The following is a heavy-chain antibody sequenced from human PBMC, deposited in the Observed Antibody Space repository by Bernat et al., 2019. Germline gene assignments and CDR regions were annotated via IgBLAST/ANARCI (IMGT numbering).Heavy chain of an antibody. CDR2: INHSGST. CDR1: GGSFSGYY. Sequence: QVQLQQWGAGLLKPSETLSLTCAVYGGSFSGYYWSWIRQPPGKGLEWIGEINHSGSTNYNPSLKSRVTISVDTSKNQFSLKLSSVTAADTAVYYCARTYPGYCYSTSCYGYYYMDVWGKGTTVTVSS. CDR3: ARTYPGYCYSTSCYGYYYMDV. J-gene: IGHJ6*03. D-gene: IGHD2-2*01. V-gene: IGHV4-34*01.